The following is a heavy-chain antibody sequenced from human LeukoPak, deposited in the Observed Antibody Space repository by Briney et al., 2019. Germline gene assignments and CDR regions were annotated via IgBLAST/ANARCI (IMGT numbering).Heavy chain of an antibody. V-gene: IGHV3-23*01. Sequence: TGGSLRLSCAASGFTFSSYAMSWVRQAPGKGLEWVSAISGSGGSTYYADSVKGRFTISRDNSKNTLCLQMNSLRAEDTAVYYCAKGSSYPYGMDVWGQGTTVTVSS. CDR1: GFTFSSYA. CDR3: AKGSSYPYGMDV. J-gene: IGHJ6*02. D-gene: IGHD6-6*01. CDR2: ISGSGGST.